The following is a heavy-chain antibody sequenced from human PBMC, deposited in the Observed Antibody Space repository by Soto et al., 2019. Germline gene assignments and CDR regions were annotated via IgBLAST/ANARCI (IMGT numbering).Heavy chain of an antibody. CDR3: AKDRWELPYYFDY. V-gene: IGHV3-30*18. Sequence: SLRLSCAASGFPFSSYGMHWVRQAPGKGLEWVAVISYDGSNKYYADSVKGRFTISRDNSKNTLYLQMNSLRAEDTAVYYCAKDRWELPYYFDYWGQGTLVTVSS. D-gene: IGHD1-26*01. J-gene: IGHJ4*02. CDR1: GFPFSSYG. CDR2: ISYDGSNK.